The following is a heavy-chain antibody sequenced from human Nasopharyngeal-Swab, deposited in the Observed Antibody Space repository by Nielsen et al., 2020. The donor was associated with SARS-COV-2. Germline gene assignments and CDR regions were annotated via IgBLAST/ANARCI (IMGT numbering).Heavy chain of an antibody. J-gene: IGHJ4*02. CDR1: GFTVSSNY. CDR2: IYSGGST. V-gene: IGHV3-66*04. Sequence: GESLKISCAASGFTVSSNYMSWVRQAPGKGLEWVSVIYSGGSTYYADSVKGRFTISRDNSKNTLYLQMNSLRAEDTAVYYCAKLPGSSTQLADYWGQGTLVTVSS. CDR3: AKLPGSSTQLADY. D-gene: IGHD6-13*01.